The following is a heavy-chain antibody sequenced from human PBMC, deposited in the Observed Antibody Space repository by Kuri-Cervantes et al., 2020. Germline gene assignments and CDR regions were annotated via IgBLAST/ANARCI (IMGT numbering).Heavy chain of an antibody. CDR2: INHSGST. Sequence: GSLRLSCAASGFTFSDYYMSWIRQAPGKGLEWIGEINHSGSTNYNPSLKSRVTISVDTSKNQFSLKLSSVTAADTAVYYCARAPVVDIYRFDYWGQGTLVTVSS. D-gene: IGHD2-15*01. CDR3: ARAPVVDIYRFDY. J-gene: IGHJ4*02. CDR1: GFTFSDYY. V-gene: IGHV4-34*01.